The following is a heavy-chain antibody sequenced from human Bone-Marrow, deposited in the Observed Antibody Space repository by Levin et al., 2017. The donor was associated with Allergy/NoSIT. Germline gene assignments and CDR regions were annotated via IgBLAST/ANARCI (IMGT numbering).Heavy chain of an antibody. CDR1: GFTFSNYP. V-gene: IGHV3-64*01. J-gene: IGHJ4*02. D-gene: IGHD5-12*01. CDR2: ISGNGVNT. Sequence: GESLKISCAASGFTFSNYPMHWVRQAPGKGLECVSAISGNGVNTYYSNSLKGRFTISRDNSRNTLYLQMGNLRPDDMALYYCAREGRGGYSGFAYIDYWGLGTLVTVSS. CDR3: AREGRGGYSGFAYIDY.